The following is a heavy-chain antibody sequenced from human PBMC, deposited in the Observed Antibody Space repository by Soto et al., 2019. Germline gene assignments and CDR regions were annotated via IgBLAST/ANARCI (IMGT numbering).Heavy chain of an antibody. V-gene: IGHV3-30*03. J-gene: IGHJ4*02. CDR1: GFTFSNYG. D-gene: IGHD3-22*01. CDR3: ARGQRYFDRSSNSYDY. Sequence: QVQLVESGGGVVQPGGSLRLSCAASGFTFSNYGMHWVRQAPGKGLEWVAVLSYDGSIKYDADSVKGRFSISRDNSKNTLYLQMNSLRAEDTAVYYCARGQRYFDRSSNSYDYWGQGTLVTVSS. CDR2: LSYDGSIK.